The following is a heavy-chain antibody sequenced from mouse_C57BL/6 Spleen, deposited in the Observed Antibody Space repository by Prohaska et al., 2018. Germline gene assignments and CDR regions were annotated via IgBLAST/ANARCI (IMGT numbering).Heavy chain of an antibody. CDR2: VCPYNGGT. D-gene: IGHD1-1*01. V-gene: IGHV1-36*01. CDR3: AGSNPAYFDV. Sequence: HGKSLEWIALVCPYNGGTSYNKKFKGKATLTVDTSTSTAYMELNSLTSEDAAVYYGAGSNPAYFDVWGTGTTVTVSS. J-gene: IGHJ1*03.